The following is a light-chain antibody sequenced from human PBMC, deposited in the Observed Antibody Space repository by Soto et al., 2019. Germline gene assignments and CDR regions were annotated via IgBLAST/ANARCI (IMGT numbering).Light chain of an antibody. CDR2: EGN. J-gene: IGLJ2*01. CDR1: SSDVGSYHL. V-gene: IGLV2-23*01. CDR3: CSYAGDNTVI. Sequence: QSALTQPASVSGAPGQSITISCTGTSSDVGSYHLVSWYQQHPGKAPKLMIYEGNKRPSGVFNRFSGNTASLTISGLQAEDEADYYCCSYAGDNTVIFGGGTQLTVL.